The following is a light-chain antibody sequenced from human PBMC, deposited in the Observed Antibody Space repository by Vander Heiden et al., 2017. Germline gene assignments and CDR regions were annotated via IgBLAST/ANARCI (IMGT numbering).Light chain of an antibody. J-gene: IGLJ1*01. CDR3: CSYAGSSYYV. CDR1: SSDVGNYNL. V-gene: IGLV2-23*02. CDR2: DVS. Sequence: QSALTQPASVSGSPGQSITISCTGTSSDVGNYNLVSWYQQHPGKAPKLKIYDVSKRPSGVSNRFSGSKSGNTASLTISGLQAEDEADYYCCSYAGSSYYVFGTGTKVTVL.